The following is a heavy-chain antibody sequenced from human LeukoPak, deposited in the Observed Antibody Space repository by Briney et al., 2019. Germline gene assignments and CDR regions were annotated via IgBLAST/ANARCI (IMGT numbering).Heavy chain of an antibody. Sequence: GGSLRLSCAASGFTFSNAWMSRVRQAPGKGLEWVGRIKSKTDGGTTDYAAPVKGRFTISRDDSKNTLYLQMNSLKTEDTAVYYCTTDSYDSSGWPIDYWGQGTLVTVSS. CDR1: GFTFSNAW. CDR3: TTDSYDSSGWPIDY. V-gene: IGHV3-15*01. CDR2: IKSKTDGGTT. J-gene: IGHJ4*02. D-gene: IGHD6-19*01.